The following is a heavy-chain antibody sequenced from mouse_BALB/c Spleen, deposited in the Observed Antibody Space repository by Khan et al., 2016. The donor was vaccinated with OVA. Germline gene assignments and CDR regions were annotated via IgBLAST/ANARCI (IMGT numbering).Heavy chain of an antibody. CDR3: TRSGYGTFAY. V-gene: IGHV1S81*02. CDR2: INPSDGDT. CDR1: GYTFTSYY. J-gene: IGHJ3*01. D-gene: IGHD2-1*01. Sequence: VQLQQSGAELVKPGASVKLSCKASGYTFTSYYMYWVKQRPGQGLEWIGEINPSDGDTNFNEKFKSKATLTVDKSSSTVYMQLSSLTSEDSAVYYGTRSGYGTFAYWGQGTLVTVSA.